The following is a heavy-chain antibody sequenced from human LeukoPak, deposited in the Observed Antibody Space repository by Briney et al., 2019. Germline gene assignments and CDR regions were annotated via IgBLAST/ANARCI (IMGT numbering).Heavy chain of an antibody. Sequence: SETLSLTCTVSGGSSSSCYWSWIRQPPGKGLEWIGYIYYSGSTNYNPSLKSRVTISVDTSKNQFSLKLSSVTAADTAVYYCARDTSYGMDVWGQGTTVTVSS. CDR3: ARDTSYGMDV. CDR2: IYYSGST. V-gene: IGHV4-59*13. J-gene: IGHJ6*02. CDR1: GGSSSSCY.